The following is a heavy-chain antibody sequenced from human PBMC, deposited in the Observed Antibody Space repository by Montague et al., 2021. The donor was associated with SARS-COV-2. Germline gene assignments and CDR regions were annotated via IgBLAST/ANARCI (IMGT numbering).Heavy chain of an antibody. CDR2: ITRNGDST. CDR3: VRGYNYGPFDY. Sequence: SLRLSCAASGFIFDDYGMSWVRQVPGKGLEWVSGITRNGDSTSHADSVKGRFTISRDNATNSLSLQMNSLRAEDTAFYYCVRGYNYGPFDYWGQGILVTVSS. V-gene: IGHV3-20*04. D-gene: IGHD5-18*01. CDR1: GFIFDDYG. J-gene: IGHJ4*02.